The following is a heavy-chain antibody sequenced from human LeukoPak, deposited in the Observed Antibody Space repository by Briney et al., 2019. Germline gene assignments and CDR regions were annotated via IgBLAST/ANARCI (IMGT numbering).Heavy chain of an antibody. CDR1: GGSFSGYY. D-gene: IGHD4-17*01. CDR3: ARQNDYGNNFRGLDPFDL. CDR2: INHSGST. Sequence: NPSETLSLTCAVYGGSFSGYYWSWIRQPPGKGLEWIGEINHSGSTNYNPSLKSRVTISVDTSKDQFSLKLSSVTAADTAMYYCARQNDYGNNFRGLDPFDLWGQGTMVTVSS. J-gene: IGHJ3*01. V-gene: IGHV4-34*01.